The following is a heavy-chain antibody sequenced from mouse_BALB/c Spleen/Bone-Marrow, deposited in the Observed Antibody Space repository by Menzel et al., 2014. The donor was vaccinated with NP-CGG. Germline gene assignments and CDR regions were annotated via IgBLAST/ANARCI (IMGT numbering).Heavy chain of an antibody. Sequence: QVQLQQSGAELMKPGASVKISCKATGYTFSGYWVEWVKPMPGHGLEWIGEILPGSVSYKYNEKFKGKVTFIADTSSNTASMQLSSLTSEDSAVYYCARRYGKGWYFDVWGAGTTVTVSS. V-gene: IGHV1-9*01. CDR3: ARRYGKGWYFDV. CDR2: ILPGSVSY. D-gene: IGHD2-1*01. CDR1: GYTFSGYW. J-gene: IGHJ1*01.